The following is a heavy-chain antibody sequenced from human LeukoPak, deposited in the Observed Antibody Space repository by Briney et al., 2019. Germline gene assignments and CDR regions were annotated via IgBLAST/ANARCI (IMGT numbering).Heavy chain of an antibody. V-gene: IGHV1-18*01. CDR2: ISDYNGNT. Sequence: GASVKVSCKASGYTFTSYGISWVRQAPGQGLEWMGWISDYNGNTNYAQKLQGRVTMTTDTSTSTAYMELRSLRSDDTAVYYCASFGKRYCSSTSCLDYWGQGTLVTVSS. CDR3: ASFGKRYCSSTSCLDY. D-gene: IGHD2-2*01. CDR1: GYTFTSYG. J-gene: IGHJ4*02.